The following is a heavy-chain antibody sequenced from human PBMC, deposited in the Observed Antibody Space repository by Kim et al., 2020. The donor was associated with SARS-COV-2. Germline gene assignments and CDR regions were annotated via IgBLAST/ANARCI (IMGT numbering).Heavy chain of an antibody. D-gene: IGHD5-12*01. Sequence: SETLSLTCTVSGGSIRSSSYYWDWIRQPPGKGLEWIGGIYYSGSTYYSPSLKSRVTISVDTSKNQFSLNLSSVTAADTAVYYCARAVDIVATPRPFYFDYWGQGTLVTVSS. CDR2: IYYSGST. J-gene: IGHJ4*02. V-gene: IGHV4-39*07. CDR3: ARAVDIVATPRPFYFDY. CDR1: GGSIRSSSYY.